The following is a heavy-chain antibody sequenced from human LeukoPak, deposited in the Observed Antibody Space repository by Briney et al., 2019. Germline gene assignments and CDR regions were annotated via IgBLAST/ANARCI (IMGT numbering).Heavy chain of an antibody. CDR2: ISGSGGST. Sequence: GGSLRLSCAASGFTFSSYAMSWVRQAPGKGLEWVSAISGSGGSTYYADSVKGRFTISRDNSKNTLYLQMNSLRAEDTAVYYCAKDGWQQLIMGRFGYWGQGTLVTVSS. D-gene: IGHD6-13*01. CDR1: GFTFSSYA. CDR3: AKDGWQQLIMGRFGY. V-gene: IGHV3-23*01. J-gene: IGHJ4*02.